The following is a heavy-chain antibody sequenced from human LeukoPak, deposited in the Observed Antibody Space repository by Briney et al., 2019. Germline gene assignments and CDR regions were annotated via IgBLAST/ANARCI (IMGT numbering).Heavy chain of an antibody. Sequence: SGGSLRLSCAASGFTFSSYGMHWVRQAPGKGLEWVAVISYDGSNKYYADSVKGRFTISRDNSKNTLYLQMNSLRAEDTAVYYCAKVGCSSTSCYNWFDPWAREPWSPSPQ. J-gene: IGHJ5*02. CDR2: ISYDGSNK. CDR3: AKVGCSSTSCYNWFDP. CDR1: GFTFSSYG. D-gene: IGHD2-2*01. V-gene: IGHV3-30*18.